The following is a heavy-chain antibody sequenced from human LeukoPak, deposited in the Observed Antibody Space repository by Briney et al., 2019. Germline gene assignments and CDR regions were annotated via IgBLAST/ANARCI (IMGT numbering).Heavy chain of an antibody. J-gene: IGHJ1*01. CDR2: IYYSGST. Sequence: PSETLSLTCTVSGGSISSCYWSWIRQPPGKGLEWIGYIYYSGSTNFNPSLKSRVTISVDTSKNQFSLKLSSVTAADTAVYYCARAVVVTAITYFQHWGQGTLVTVSS. V-gene: IGHV4-59*01. CDR3: ARAVVVTAITYFQH. D-gene: IGHD2-21*02. CDR1: GGSISSCY.